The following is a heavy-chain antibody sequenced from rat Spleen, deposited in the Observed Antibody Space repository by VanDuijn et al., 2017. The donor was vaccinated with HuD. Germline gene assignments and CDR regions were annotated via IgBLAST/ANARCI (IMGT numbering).Heavy chain of an antibody. D-gene: IGHD1-11*01. CDR1: GFTFSNYG. V-gene: IGHV5-29*01. Sequence: EVQLVESGGGLVQPGRSLKLSCAASGFTFSNYGMAWVCQAPTKGWEWVATISYDGSSTYYRDSVKGRFTISRDNAKSTLFLRMDSLRSEDTATYYGARSGYGGYYFDYWGQGVMVTVSS. J-gene: IGHJ2*01. CDR3: ARSGYGGYYFDY. CDR2: ISYDGSST.